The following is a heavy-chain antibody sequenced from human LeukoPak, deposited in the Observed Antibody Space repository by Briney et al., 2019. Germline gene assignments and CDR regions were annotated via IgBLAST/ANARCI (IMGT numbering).Heavy chain of an antibody. CDR2: ISGSGGST. D-gene: IGHD2-2*01. Sequence: GGSLRLSCAASGFTFSSYAMSWVRQAPGKGLEWVSAISGSGGSTYYADSVKGRFTISRDNSKNTLYLQMNSLRAEDTAVYYCAKDLGCSSTSCYGFFQHWGLGTLVTVSS. J-gene: IGHJ1*01. CDR3: AKDLGCSSTSCYGFFQH. CDR1: GFTFSSYA. V-gene: IGHV3-23*01.